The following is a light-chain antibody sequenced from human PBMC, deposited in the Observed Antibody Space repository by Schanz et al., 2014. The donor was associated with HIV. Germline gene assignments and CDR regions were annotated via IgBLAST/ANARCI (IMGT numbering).Light chain of an antibody. CDR2: EVT. CDR1: SNDVGGYNY. Sequence: QSALTQPPSASGSPGQSVTISCTGTSNDVGGYNYVSWYQQYPGKAPKLMIYEVTKRPSGVPDRFSASKSGNTASLTVSGLQVEDEADYYCSSYAGSXSVVFGGGTKLTVL. J-gene: IGLJ2*01. CDR3: SSYAGSXSVV. V-gene: IGLV2-8*01.